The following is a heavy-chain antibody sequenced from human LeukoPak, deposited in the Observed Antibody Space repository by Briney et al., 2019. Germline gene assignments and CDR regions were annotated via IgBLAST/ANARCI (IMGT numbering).Heavy chain of an antibody. D-gene: IGHD6-13*01. CDR1: GFTFNTYA. CDR3: AKDRLASGSSWTFDS. CDR2: ISYDGGNK. V-gene: IGHV3-30*18. J-gene: IGHJ4*02. Sequence: GGSLRLSCAASGFTFNTYAMEWVRQAPGKGLEWVAVISYDGGNKYYADSVKGRFSISRDNSKDTLYLQMNSLRAEDTAVYYCAKDRLASGSSWTFDSWGQGTLVTVSS.